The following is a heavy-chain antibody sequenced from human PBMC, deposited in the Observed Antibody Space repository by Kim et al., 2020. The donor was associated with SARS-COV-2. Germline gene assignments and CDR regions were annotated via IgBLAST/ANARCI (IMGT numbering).Heavy chain of an antibody. CDR1: GFTFSSYG. J-gene: IGHJ3*02. D-gene: IGHD4-17*01. CDR2: ISYDGSNK. Sequence: GGSLRLSCAASGFTFSSYGMHWVRQAPGKGLEWVAVISYDGSNKYYADSVKGRFTISRDNSKNTLYLQMNSLRAEDTAVYYCATAPYGGGGDIWGQGTMVTVSS. V-gene: IGHV3-30*03. CDR3: ATAPYGGGGDI.